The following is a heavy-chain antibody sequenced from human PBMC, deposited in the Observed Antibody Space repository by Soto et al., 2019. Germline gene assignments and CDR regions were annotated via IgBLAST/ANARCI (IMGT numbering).Heavy chain of an antibody. CDR2: ISDSGAIT. Sequence: PGGSLRLSCAASGFTFRNYALNWVRQAPGKGLEWVSTISDSGAITYYADSVKGRFTISRDNSKNTLYLQMNSLRAEDTAVYYCAKGGPFGVATCPHCGLDVWGQGTTVTVSS. D-gene: IGHD3-3*01. CDR3: AKGGPFGVATCPHCGLDV. J-gene: IGHJ6*02. CDR1: GFTFRNYA. V-gene: IGHV3-23*01.